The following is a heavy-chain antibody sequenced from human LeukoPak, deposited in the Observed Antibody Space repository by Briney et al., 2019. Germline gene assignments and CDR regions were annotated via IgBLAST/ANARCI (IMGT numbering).Heavy chain of an antibody. J-gene: IGHJ4*02. CDR3: ARESTSGLPAVGFDF. D-gene: IGHD3-10*01. CDR2: GYHTGST. V-gene: IGHV4-38-2*02. CDR1: GYSISSGSY. Sequence: PSETLSLTCAVSGYSISSGSYWGWIRQPPGKGLEWIGSGYHTGSTFYNPSLKSRVSISVDTSKNQFSLKLSSVTAADTAVYYCARESTSGLPAVGFDFWGQGTLVPVSS.